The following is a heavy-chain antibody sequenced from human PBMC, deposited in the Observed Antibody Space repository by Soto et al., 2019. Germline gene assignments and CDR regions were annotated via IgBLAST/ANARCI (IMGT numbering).Heavy chain of an antibody. Sequence: GGSLRLSCAVSGFTVSSNYMNWVRQAPGKGLEWVSFIYSGGNTYYADSVKGRFTISRDNSKNTLYLQMNSLRAEDTAVYYCARDHGGVAWGYWGQGTLVTVSS. CDR3: ARDHGGVAWGY. J-gene: IGHJ4*02. V-gene: IGHV3-66*01. D-gene: IGHD3-16*01. CDR2: IYSGGNT. CDR1: GFTVSSNY.